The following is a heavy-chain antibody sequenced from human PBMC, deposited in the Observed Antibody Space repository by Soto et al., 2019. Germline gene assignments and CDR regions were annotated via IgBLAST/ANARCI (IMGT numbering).Heavy chain of an antibody. CDR2: INPNSGGT. J-gene: IGHJ6*02. CDR3: ARRDILTGYDYYYYGMDV. D-gene: IGHD3-9*01. V-gene: IGHV1-2*02. CDR1: GYTFTGSY. Sequence: ASVKVSCKASGYTFTGSYMHWVRQAPGQGLEWMGWINPNSGGTNYAQKFQGRVTMTRDTSISTAYMELSRLRSDDTAVYYCARRDILTGYDYYYYGMDVWGQGTTVTVSS.